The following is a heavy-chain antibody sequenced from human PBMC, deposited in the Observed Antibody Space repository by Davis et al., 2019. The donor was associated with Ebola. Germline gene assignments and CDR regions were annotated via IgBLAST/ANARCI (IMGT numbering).Heavy chain of an antibody. D-gene: IGHD6-13*01. V-gene: IGHV4-59*01. CDR1: GGSITSYY. CDR3: ARGAGYSATWYNWFDP. CDR2: IDYSGST. Sequence: SETLSLTCTVSGGSITSYYWNWIRQPPGKALEWIGYIDYSGSTNYNPSLKSRVTMSVDTSKNQFSLKLTSVTAADTAGYYCARGAGYSATWYNWFDPWGQGTLVTVSS. J-gene: IGHJ5*02.